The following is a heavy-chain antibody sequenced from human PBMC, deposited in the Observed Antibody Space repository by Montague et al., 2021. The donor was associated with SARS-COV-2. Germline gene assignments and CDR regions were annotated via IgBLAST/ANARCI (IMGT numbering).Heavy chain of an antibody. V-gene: IGHV4-4*07. CDR2: VTASGTI. CDR3: AGAWDSVPATGTN. D-gene: IGHD1-1*01. Sequence: SETLSLTCTVSGGSISNYYWSWIRQPAGKGLDWIGRVTASGTINFNPSLRRRITMSVDTSKNQFSLKLSSVTAADPAVYFCAGAWDSVPATGTNWGQGTLVTVSS. J-gene: IGHJ4*02. CDR1: GGSISNYY.